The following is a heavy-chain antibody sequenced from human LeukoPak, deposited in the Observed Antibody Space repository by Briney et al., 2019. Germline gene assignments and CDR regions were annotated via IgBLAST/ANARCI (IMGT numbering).Heavy chain of an antibody. CDR2: LSSSGNT. V-gene: IGHV4-61*02. D-gene: IGHD6-13*01. J-gene: IGHJ4*02. CDR1: GTSVKSGTFY. Sequence: SQTLSLTCRVSGTSVKSGTFYWSWIRKPAGRGLEWIGRLSSSGNTNYNPSLKNRATMSADTSQNSVSLHLSSVTSADTAVYYCARGGSWSFRDWGQGRLVTVSS. CDR3: ARGGSWSFRD.